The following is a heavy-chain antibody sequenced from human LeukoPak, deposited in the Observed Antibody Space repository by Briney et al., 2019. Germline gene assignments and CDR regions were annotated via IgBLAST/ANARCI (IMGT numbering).Heavy chain of an antibody. D-gene: IGHD2-2*01. CDR1: GFTFSSYG. Sequence: GGSLRLSCAASGFTFSSYGMHWVRQAPGKGLEWVAFIRYDGSNKYYADSVKGRFTISRDNSKNTLYLQMNSLRAEDTAVHYCAKDCSSTSCFWGYWGQGTLVTVSS. CDR2: IRYDGSNK. CDR3: AKDCSSTSCFWGY. V-gene: IGHV3-30*02. J-gene: IGHJ4*02.